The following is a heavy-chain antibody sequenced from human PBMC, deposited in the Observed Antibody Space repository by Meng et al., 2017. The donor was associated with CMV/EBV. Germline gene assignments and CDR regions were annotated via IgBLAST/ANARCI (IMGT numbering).Heavy chain of an antibody. D-gene: IGHD5-18*01. CDR2: IIPILGIA. J-gene: IGHJ6*02. V-gene: IGHV1-69*02. CDR1: GGTFSSYT. Sequence: SVKVSCKASGGTFSSYTISWVRQAPGQGLEWMGRIIPILGIANYAQKFQGRVTITADKSTSTAYMELSSPRSEDTAVYYCATRSTAMVPNPIYYGMDVWGQGTTVTVSS. CDR3: ATRSTAMVPNPIYYGMDV.